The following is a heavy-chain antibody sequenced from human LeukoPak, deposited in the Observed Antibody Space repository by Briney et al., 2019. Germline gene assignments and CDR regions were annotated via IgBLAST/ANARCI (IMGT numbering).Heavy chain of an antibody. J-gene: IGHJ6*03. Sequence: SETLSLTCAVYGGSFSGYYWSWIRQPPGKGLEWIGEINHSGSTNYNPSLKGRVTISVDTSKNQFSLKLSSVTAADTAVYYCARLSRVRGVMLPYYYYMDVWGKGTTVTISS. CDR2: INHSGST. V-gene: IGHV4-34*01. CDR3: ARLSRVRGVMLPYYYYMDV. D-gene: IGHD3-10*01. CDR1: GGSFSGYY.